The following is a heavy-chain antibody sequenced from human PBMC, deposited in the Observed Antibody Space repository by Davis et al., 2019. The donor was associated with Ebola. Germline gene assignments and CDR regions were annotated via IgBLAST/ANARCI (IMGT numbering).Heavy chain of an antibody. D-gene: IGHD6-13*01. CDR2: INHSGST. Sequence: MPSETLSLTFAVYGGSFSGYYWSWIRQPPGKGLEWIGEINHSGSTNYNPSLKSRVTISVDTSKNQFSLKLSSVTAADTAVYYCARDRTLAAAGTGFDPWGQGTLVTVSS. J-gene: IGHJ5*02. V-gene: IGHV4-34*01. CDR1: GGSFSGYY. CDR3: ARDRTLAAAGTGFDP.